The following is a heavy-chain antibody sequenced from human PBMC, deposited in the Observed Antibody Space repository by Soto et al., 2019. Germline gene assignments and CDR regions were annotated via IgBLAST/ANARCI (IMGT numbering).Heavy chain of an antibody. CDR1: GVTFSSYA. D-gene: IGHD3-9*01. V-gene: IGHV1-69*01. CDR2: IIPIFGTA. Sequence: QVQLVQSGAEVKKPGSSVKVSCKASGVTFSSYAISWVRQAPGQGLEWMGGIIPIFGTANYAQKFQGRVTITADESTSTAYMELSSLRSEDTAVYYCATSFLILTGYHGGGWFDPWGQGTLVTVSS. J-gene: IGHJ5*02. CDR3: ATSFLILTGYHGGGWFDP.